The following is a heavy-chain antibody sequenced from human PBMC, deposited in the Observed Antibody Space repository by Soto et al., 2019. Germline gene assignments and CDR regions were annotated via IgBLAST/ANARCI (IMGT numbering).Heavy chain of an antibody. Sequence: SLRLSCAASGFTFSSYSMNWVRQAPGKGLEWVSSISSSSGYIYYADSVKGRFTISRDNAKNSLYLQMNSLRAEDTAVYYCARVVKTHYMDVWGKGNTVTVSS. V-gene: IGHV3-21*01. J-gene: IGHJ6*03. CDR1: GFTFSSYS. CDR2: ISSSSGYI. CDR3: ARVVKTHYMDV.